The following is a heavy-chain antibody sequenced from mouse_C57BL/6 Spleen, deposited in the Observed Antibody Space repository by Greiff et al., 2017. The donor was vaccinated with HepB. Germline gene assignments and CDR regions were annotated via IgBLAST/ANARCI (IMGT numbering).Heavy chain of an antibody. CDR1: GFNIKDDY. D-gene: IGHD1-1*01. CDR2: IDPENGDT. V-gene: IGHV14-4*01. CDR3: TTGLRSYLFAY. J-gene: IGHJ3*01. Sequence: VQLQQSGAELVRPGASVKLSCTASGFNIKDDYMHWVKQRPEQGLEWIGWIDPENGDTEYASKFQGKATITADTSSNTAYLQLSSLTSEDTAVYYCTTGLRSYLFAYWGQGTLVTVSA.